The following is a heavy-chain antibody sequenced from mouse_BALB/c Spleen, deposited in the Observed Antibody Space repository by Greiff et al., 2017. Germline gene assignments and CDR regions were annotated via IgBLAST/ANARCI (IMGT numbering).Heavy chain of an antibody. V-gene: IGHV2-2*02. J-gene: IGHJ4*01. Sequence: QVQLKESGPGLVQPSQSLSITCTVSGFSLTSYGVHWVRQSPGKGLEWLGVIWSGGSTDYNAAFISRLSISKDNSKSQVFFKMNSLQANDTAIYYCARKGYGNYVGAMDYWGQGTSVTVSS. D-gene: IGHD2-1*01. CDR1: GFSLTSYG. CDR2: IWSGGST. CDR3: ARKGYGNYVGAMDY.